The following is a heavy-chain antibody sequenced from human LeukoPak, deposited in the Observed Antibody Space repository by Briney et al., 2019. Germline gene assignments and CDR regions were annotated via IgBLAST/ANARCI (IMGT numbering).Heavy chain of an antibody. D-gene: IGHD2-2*01. V-gene: IGHV3-23*01. CDR2: ISGSGGRT. CDR1: GFTFSSYA. CDR3: AKDGCSSTSCYAAFGYYFDY. J-gene: IGHJ4*02. Sequence: GGSLRLSCAASGFTFSSYAMSWVRHAPGKGLEWVSAISGSGGRTYYADSVKGRFTISRDNSKNTLYLQMNSRRAEDMAVYYCAKDGCSSTSCYAAFGYYFDYWGQGTLVTVSS.